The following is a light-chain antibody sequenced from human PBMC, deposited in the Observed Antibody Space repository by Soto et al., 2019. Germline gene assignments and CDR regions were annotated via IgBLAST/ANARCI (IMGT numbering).Light chain of an antibody. Sequence: EIVLPQSPGTLSLSPGERATLSCRASQSVSSSYLAWYQQRPGQAPRLLIHGASIRATGIPDRFSGSGSGTDFTLTISRLEPEDFAVYYCQQYGSSQYTFGQGTKLDIK. CDR2: GAS. J-gene: IGKJ2*01. CDR3: QQYGSSQYT. V-gene: IGKV3-20*01. CDR1: QSVSSSY.